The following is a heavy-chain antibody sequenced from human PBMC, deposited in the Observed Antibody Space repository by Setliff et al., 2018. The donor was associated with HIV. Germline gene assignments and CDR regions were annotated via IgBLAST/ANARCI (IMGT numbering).Heavy chain of an antibody. V-gene: IGHV1-58*02. CDR2: IVVGSYNT. D-gene: IGHD3-10*01. J-gene: IGHJ6*03. CDR1: GFTFTNSA. Sequence: GASVKVSCKASGFTFTNSAMQWVRQARGQRLEWIGWIVVGSYNTNYAQKLQERVTITRDLSTSTAYMELSSLRSEDTAVYYCAAASNRRVRGVNLHYYYYMDVWGKGTTVTVSS. CDR3: AAASNRRVRGVNLHYYYYMDV.